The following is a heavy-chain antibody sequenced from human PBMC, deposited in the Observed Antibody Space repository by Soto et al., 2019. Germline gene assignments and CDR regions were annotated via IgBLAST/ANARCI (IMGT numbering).Heavy chain of an antibody. CDR1: GGTFSSYA. J-gene: IGHJ2*01. V-gene: IGHV1-69*12. CDR3: ERGVDYGEYDWYFDL. Sequence: QVQLVQSGAEVKKPGSSVKVSCKASGGTFSSYAISWVRQAPGQGLEWMGGIIPIFGTANYAQKFQGRVTITADESTSTAYMEVSSLSSENTAVYYGERGVDYGEYDWYFDLWGRGTLVTVAS. CDR2: IIPIFGTA. D-gene: IGHD4-17*01.